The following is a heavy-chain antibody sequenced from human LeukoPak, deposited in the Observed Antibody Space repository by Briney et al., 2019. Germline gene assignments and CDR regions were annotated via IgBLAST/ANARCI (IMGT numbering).Heavy chain of an antibody. J-gene: IGHJ5*02. CDR2: IYHSGST. CDR3: ARGGSPRLDNWFDP. CDR1: GGSISSGGYY. V-gene: IGHV4-30-2*01. D-gene: IGHD3-16*01. Sequence: PSETLSLTCTVSGGSISSGGYYWSWIRQPPGKGLEWIGYIYHSGSTYYNPSLKSRVTISVDTSKNQFSLKLSSVTAADTAVYYCARGGSPRLDNWFDPWGQGTLVTVSS.